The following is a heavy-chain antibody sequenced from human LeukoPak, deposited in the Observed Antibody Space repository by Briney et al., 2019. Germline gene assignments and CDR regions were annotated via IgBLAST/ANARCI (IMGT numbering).Heavy chain of an antibody. CDR1: GGSFSGYY. Sequence: SETLSLTCAVYGGSFSGYYWSWIRQPPGKGLEWIGEINHSGSTYYNPSLKSRVTISVDRSKNQFSLKLSSVTAADTAVYYCARATSGWYYYYGMDVWGQGTTVTVSS. CDR2: INHSGST. D-gene: IGHD6-19*01. CDR3: ARATSGWYYYYGMDV. J-gene: IGHJ6*02. V-gene: IGHV4-34*01.